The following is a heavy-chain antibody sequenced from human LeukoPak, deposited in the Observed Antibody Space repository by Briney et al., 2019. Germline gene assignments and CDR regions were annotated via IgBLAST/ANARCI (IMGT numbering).Heavy chain of an antibody. Sequence: WASVKVSCKASGYSFTNYYMHWVRQAPGQGLEWMGMINRSGGTTSHAQNFQGRVTMTRDTSTSTVYMELGSLRTEDTAVYYCARVSIVGATSWFDPWGQGTLVTVSS. CDR2: INRSGGTT. D-gene: IGHD1-26*01. CDR1: GYSFTNYY. CDR3: ARVSIVGATSWFDP. V-gene: IGHV1-46*01. J-gene: IGHJ5*02.